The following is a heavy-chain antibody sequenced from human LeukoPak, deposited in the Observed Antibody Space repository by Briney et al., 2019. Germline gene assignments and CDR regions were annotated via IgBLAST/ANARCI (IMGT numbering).Heavy chain of an antibody. Sequence: ASVDVPYKPSVYTFTRYFMLWVRQPPAQGLEWVGRINPNSGGTNYAQKFQGRVTMTRDTSISTDYMELSRLRSDDTAVYYCARVIVVVPAARYHFDYWGQGTLVTVSS. J-gene: IGHJ4*02. D-gene: IGHD2-2*01. CDR2: INPNSGGT. CDR3: ARVIVVVPAARYHFDY. V-gene: IGHV1-2*06. CDR1: VYTFTRYF.